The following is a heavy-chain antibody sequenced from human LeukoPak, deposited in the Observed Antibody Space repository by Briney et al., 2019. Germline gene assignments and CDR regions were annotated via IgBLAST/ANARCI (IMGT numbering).Heavy chain of an antibody. CDR3: ARGGRYNWFDP. J-gene: IGHJ5*02. CDR2: INPSGGST. CDR1: GYTFTSYY. Sequence: ASVKVSCKASGYTFTSYYMHWVRPAPGQGLEWMGIINPSGGSTSYAQKFQGRVTMTRDTSTSTAYMELRSLRSDDTAVYYCARGGRYNWFDPWGQGTLVTVSS. V-gene: IGHV1-46*01. D-gene: IGHD1-1*01.